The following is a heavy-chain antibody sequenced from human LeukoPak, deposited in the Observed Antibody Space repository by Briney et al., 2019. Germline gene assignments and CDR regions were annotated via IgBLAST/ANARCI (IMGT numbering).Heavy chain of an antibody. CDR1: GCSISSYL. CDR2: IYYSGST. D-gene: IGHD1-26*01. J-gene: IGHJ4*02. Sequence: SETLSLTCTVSGCSISSYLWSWTRQPPGKGLEWIGYIYYSGSTNYNPSLKSRVTILVDTSKNQFSLKVSSVTAADTAVYYCARCQYSGSCFDNWGQGSLVTVSS. V-gene: IGHV4-59*01. CDR3: ARCQYSGSCFDN.